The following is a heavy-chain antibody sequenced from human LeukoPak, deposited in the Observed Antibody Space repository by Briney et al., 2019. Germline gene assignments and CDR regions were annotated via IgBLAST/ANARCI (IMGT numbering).Heavy chain of an antibody. D-gene: IGHD3-10*01. Sequence: PGRSLRLSCAASGFTFSSYGMSWVRQAPGKGLEWVSAISGSGGSTYYADSVKGRFTISRDNSKNTLYLQMNSLRAEDTAVYYCAKELGMVRGVIFTLVGRYFDYWGQGTLVTVSS. J-gene: IGHJ4*02. CDR1: GFTFSSYG. V-gene: IGHV3-23*01. CDR3: AKELGMVRGVIFTLVGRYFDY. CDR2: ISGSGGST.